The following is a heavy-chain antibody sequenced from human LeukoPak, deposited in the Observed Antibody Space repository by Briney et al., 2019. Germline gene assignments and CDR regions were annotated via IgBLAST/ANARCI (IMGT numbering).Heavy chain of an antibody. J-gene: IGHJ5*02. Sequence: GTSLRLSCAASGFTFSNYGMHWVRQVPGKGLEWVALISYGGSNEHYARSVKGRFTISRDNAKNSLYLQMNSLRAEDTAVYHCARDGGWFDPWGQGTLVTVSS. V-gene: IGHV3-30*03. CDR3: ARDGGWFDP. CDR1: GFTFSNYG. CDR2: ISYGGSNE. D-gene: IGHD4-23*01.